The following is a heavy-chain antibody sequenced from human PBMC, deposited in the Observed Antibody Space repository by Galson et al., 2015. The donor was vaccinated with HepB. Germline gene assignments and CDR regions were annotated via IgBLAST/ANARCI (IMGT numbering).Heavy chain of an antibody. Sequence: LTCSVSGDSMSGYYWSWIRQSPGKGLEWIGSISYSGSTNSNPSLKSRVTMSVHTSMSEFSLKLAAVTAADTAVYYCARYICGSTSCYFDYWGQGRLVTVSS. V-gene: IGHV4-59*01. CDR2: ISYSGST. J-gene: IGHJ4*02. CDR1: GDSMSGYY. CDR3: ARYICGSTSCYFDY. D-gene: IGHD2-2*01.